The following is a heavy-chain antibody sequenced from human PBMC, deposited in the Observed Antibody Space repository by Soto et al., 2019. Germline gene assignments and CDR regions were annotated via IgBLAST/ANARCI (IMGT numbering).Heavy chain of an antibody. V-gene: IGHV5-51*01. J-gene: IGHJ6*02. CDR2: IFPGDSDT. Sequence: PGESLKISCKGSGYSFTNYWIAWVRQMPGKGLEWMGIIFPGDSDTRYSPSFQGQVTISVDKSISTAYLEWSSLKASDTAMYYCARHGLLTDSPGGGVSMDVWGQGTTVTVSS. D-gene: IGHD3-9*01. CDR1: GYSFTNYW. CDR3: ARHGLLTDSPGGGVSMDV.